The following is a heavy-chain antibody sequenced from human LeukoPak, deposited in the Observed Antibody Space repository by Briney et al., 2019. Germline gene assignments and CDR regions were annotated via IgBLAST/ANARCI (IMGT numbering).Heavy chain of an antibody. CDR1: GFTFSSYA. CDR2: ISGSGGST. V-gene: IGHV3-23*01. Sequence: PGGSLRLSCAASGFTFSSYAMSWVRQAPGKGLEWVSAISGSGGSTYYADSVKGRFTISRDNSKNTLYLQMNSLRAEDTAVYYCARTLGTSDWEAFGWFDPWGQGTLVTVSS. D-gene: IGHD2-2*01. CDR3: ARTLGTSDWEAFGWFDP. J-gene: IGHJ5*02.